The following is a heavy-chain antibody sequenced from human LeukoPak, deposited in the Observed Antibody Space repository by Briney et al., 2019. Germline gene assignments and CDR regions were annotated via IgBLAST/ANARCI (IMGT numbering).Heavy chain of an antibody. CDR1: AGSISSSTYS. J-gene: IGHJ5*02. D-gene: IGHD1-14*01. Sequence: SETLSLTCTVSAGSISSSTYSWGWIRQPPGKGLEWIGSIYYSGSTYYNPSLKSRVTISVDTSKNQFSLKLSSVTAADTAVYYCARSRYRSLLTGFDPWGQGTLVTVSS. CDR2: IYYSGST. CDR3: ARSRYRSLLTGFDP. V-gene: IGHV4-39*01.